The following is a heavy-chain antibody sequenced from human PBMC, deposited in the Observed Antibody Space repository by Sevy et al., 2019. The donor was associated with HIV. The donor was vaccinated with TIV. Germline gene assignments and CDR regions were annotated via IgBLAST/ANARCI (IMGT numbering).Heavy chain of an antibody. D-gene: IGHD3-22*01. CDR1: GFSFSHYW. Sequence: GGSLRLSCAASGFSFSHYWMHWVRQAPGKGLEWVANIKQDESEKYYVASVKGRFTISIDNAKNSVYLQMNSLIPEDTAIYDCARGNSGSFDYWGQGTLVTVSS. CDR2: IKQDESEK. V-gene: IGHV3-7*04. J-gene: IGHJ4*02. CDR3: ARGNSGSFDY.